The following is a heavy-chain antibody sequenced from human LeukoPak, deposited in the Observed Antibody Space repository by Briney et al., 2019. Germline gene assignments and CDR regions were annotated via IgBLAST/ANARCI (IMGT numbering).Heavy chain of an antibody. Sequence: LEWIGYIYYSGSTNYNPSLKSRVTISVDTSKNQFSLKLSSVTAADTAVYYCARADIVGATMTFDYWGQGTLVTVSS. CDR3: ARADIVGATMTFDY. CDR2: IYYSGST. V-gene: IGHV4-59*01. J-gene: IGHJ4*02. D-gene: IGHD1-26*01.